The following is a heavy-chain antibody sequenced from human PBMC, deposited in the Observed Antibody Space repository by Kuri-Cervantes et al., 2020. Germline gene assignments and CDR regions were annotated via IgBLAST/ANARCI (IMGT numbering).Heavy chain of an antibody. D-gene: IGHD3-22*01. CDR3: VSEAYYYDSSGYYSDVGLSYYGMDV. V-gene: IGHV3-23*01. J-gene: IGHJ6*02. CDR1: GFTFSSYA. Sequence: GESLKISCAASGFTFSSYAMSWVRQAPGKGLEWVSTISGSGGSTYYADSVKGRFTISRDNSKNTLYLQMNSLRAEDTAVYYCVSEAYYYDSSGYYSDVGLSYYGMDVWGQGATVTVSS. CDR2: ISGSGGST.